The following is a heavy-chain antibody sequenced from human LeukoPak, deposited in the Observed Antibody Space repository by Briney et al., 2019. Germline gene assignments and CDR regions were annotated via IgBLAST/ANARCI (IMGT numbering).Heavy chain of an antibody. V-gene: IGHV3-7*01. J-gene: IGHJ4*02. CDR3: VRLFGGVTTFDY. CDR2: INQDGSAE. D-gene: IGHD4-17*01. CDR1: GFTFGSYA. Sequence: GGSLRLSCEASGFTFGSYAMTWVRQAPGKGLDWVASINQDGSAEYYVDSVRGRFTISRDNAKNSLYLQVNSLRVDDTAVYYCVRLFGGVTTFDYWGQGTLVTVSS.